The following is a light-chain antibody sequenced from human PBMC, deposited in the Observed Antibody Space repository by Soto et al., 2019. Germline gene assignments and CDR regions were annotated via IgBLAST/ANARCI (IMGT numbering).Light chain of an antibody. V-gene: IGLV1-40*01. CDR3: QYYDSSLSGYV. CDR2: GNS. Sequence: QTVLTKPPSGSGAPGQRVTISCTWSSSNIGAGYDVHWYQQLPGTAPKLLIYGNSNRPSGVPDRFSGSKSGTSASLAITGIQAEDEPDYYCQYYDSSLSGYVFGTGTKVTVL. J-gene: IGLJ1*01. CDR1: SSNIGAGYD.